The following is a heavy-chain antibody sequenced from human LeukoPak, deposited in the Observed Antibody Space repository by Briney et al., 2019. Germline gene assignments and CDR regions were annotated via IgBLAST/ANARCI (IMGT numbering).Heavy chain of an antibody. CDR3: ARVASYRRTPFDP. J-gene: IGHJ5*02. Sequence: ASVKVSCKASGYTFTGYYMHWVRQAPGQGLEWMGWINPNSGGTNYAQKFQGRVTMTRDTSISTAYMELSRLRSDDTAVYYCARVASYRRTPFDPWGQGTLDTVSS. CDR2: INPNSGGT. V-gene: IGHV1-2*02. D-gene: IGHD1-14*01. CDR1: GYTFTGYY.